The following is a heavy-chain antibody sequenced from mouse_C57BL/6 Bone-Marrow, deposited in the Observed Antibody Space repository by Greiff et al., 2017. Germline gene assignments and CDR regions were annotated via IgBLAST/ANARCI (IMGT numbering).Heavy chain of an antibody. CDR2: ISSGGSYT. CDR1: GFTFSSYG. V-gene: IGHV5-6*01. CDR3: ARREDYDDYYAMDY. D-gene: IGHD2-4*01. J-gene: IGHJ4*01. Sequence: DVQLQESGGDLVKPGGSLKLSCAASGFTFSSYGMSWVRQTPDKRLEWVATISSGGSYTYYPDSVKGRFTISRDNATNTLYLQMSSLKSEDTAMYYCARREDYDDYYAMDYWGQGTSVTVSS.